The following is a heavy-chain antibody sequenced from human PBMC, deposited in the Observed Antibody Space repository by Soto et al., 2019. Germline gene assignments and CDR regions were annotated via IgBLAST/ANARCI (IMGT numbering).Heavy chain of an antibody. D-gene: IGHD5-18*01. CDR2: MYNTGST. CDR3: ARSFDTAMVYFDY. Sequence: SETLSLTCTVSGGSISRYYWSWIRQPPGKGLEWIGYMYNTGSTNYNPSLKSRVTISVDTSKNQFSLKLSSVTAADTAVYYCARSFDTAMVYFDYWGQGTLVTVSS. J-gene: IGHJ4*02. V-gene: IGHV4-59*01. CDR1: GGSISRYY.